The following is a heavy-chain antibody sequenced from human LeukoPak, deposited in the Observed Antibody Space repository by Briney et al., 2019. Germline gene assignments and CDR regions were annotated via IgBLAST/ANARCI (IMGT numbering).Heavy chain of an antibody. CDR1: GFIFSSYW. CDR2: IKQDGSEQ. D-gene: IGHD1-1*01. V-gene: IGHV3-7*01. CDR3: ARGDNWSFDY. J-gene: IGHJ4*02. Sequence: GGSLRLSCAASGFIFSSYWMSWVRQAPGKGLEWVANIKQDGSEQYYVGSVKGRFTISRDNAKNSLYLQMNSLRAEDTAMYYCARGDNWSFDYWGQGTLVTVSS.